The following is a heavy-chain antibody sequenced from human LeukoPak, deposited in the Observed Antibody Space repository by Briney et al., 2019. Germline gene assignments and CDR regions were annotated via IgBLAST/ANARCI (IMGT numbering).Heavy chain of an antibody. Sequence: GASVKVSCKASGYTFTGYYMHWVRQAPGQGLEWMGWINPNSGGTNYAQKFQGRVTMTRDTSIGTAYMELSRLRSDDTAVYYCAREGRSSSSPFDYWGQGTLVTVSS. V-gene: IGHV1-2*02. D-gene: IGHD6-6*01. CDR3: AREGRSSSSPFDY. J-gene: IGHJ4*02. CDR2: INPNSGGT. CDR1: GYTFTGYY.